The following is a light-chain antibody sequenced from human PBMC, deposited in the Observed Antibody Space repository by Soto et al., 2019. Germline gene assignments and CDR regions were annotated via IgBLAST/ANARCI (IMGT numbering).Light chain of an antibody. CDR2: SNN. Sequence: QSVLTQPPSVSGPPGQRVTISCSGSSSNIGTNSVNWYQEVPGTAPKLIIYSNNQRPSGVPDRFSGSKYGTSASLAISGLQSEDEADYYCAVWDDSLNGWVFGGGTKLTVL. V-gene: IGLV1-44*01. J-gene: IGLJ3*02. CDR1: SSNIGTNS. CDR3: AVWDDSLNGWV.